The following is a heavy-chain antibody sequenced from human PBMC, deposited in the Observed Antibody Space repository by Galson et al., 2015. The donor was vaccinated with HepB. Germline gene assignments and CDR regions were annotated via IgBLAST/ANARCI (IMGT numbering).Heavy chain of an antibody. J-gene: IGHJ6*02. V-gene: IGHV3-30*18. D-gene: IGHD3/OR15-3a*01. Sequence: SLRLSCAVSGFTFSSYSMHWVRQAPGTGLEWMAVISLDGGNEFYAGSVKGRFTISRDNSKNTLYLQMSSLRAEDTATYYCAKDLDDYYYYYGMDVWGQGTTVTVSS. CDR1: GFTFSSYS. CDR3: AKDLDDYYYYYGMDV. CDR2: ISLDGGNE.